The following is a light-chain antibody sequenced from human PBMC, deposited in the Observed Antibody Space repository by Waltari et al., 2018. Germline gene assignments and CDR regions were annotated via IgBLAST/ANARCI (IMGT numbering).Light chain of an antibody. CDR2: DVN. CDR3: TSFRSGASWV. CDR1: KHVVGSYTY. J-gene: IGLJ3*02. V-gene: IGLV2-14*03. Sequence: QPDLTQPAPVSGAPGQPIIISCPGTKHVVGSYTYVPWFQHHPGKAPKLIIHDVNKRPSGVSSRFSASKSDNTASLTISGLQAEDEANYYCTSFRSGASWVFGGGTTLTVL.